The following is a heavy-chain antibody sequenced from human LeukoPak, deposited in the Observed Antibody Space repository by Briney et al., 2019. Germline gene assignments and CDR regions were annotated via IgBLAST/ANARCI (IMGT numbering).Heavy chain of an antibody. V-gene: IGHV4-59*08. Sequence: SETLSLTCTVSGGSASRYYWSWIRQPPGKSLEWIGYIYDSGSTAYNPSLKSRVTISIDTSNNRFSLNLTSVTAADTAVYYCARLPGIAAVWGQGTLVIVSS. CDR2: IYDSGST. CDR1: GGSASRYY. D-gene: IGHD6-13*01. J-gene: IGHJ1*01. CDR3: ARLPGIAAV.